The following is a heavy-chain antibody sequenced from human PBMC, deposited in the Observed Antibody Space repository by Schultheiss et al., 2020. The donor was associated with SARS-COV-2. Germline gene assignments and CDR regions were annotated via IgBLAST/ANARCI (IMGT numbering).Heavy chain of an antibody. D-gene: IGHD3-22*01. V-gene: IGHV3-48*02. CDR1: GFTFSTYS. CDR3: ATDTFYNDRSGYYSFDY. Sequence: GGSLRLSCAASGFTFSTYSMNWVRQAPGKGLEWVSYISSSSNSIYYADSVKGRFTISRDNAKNSLYLQMNSLGDEDTAVYYCATDTFYNDRSGYYSFDYWGQGTLVTVSS. J-gene: IGHJ4*02. CDR2: ISSSSNSI.